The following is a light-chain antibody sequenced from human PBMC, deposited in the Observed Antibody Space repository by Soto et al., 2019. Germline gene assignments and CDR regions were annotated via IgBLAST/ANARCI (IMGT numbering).Light chain of an antibody. V-gene: IGKV1-5*03. CDR1: RSISSW. J-gene: IGKJ1*01. Sequence: DIQMTQSLSTLSASEGARVTITGGASRSISSWLAWYQQKPGKAPKLLIYKASSLESGVPSRFSGSGSGTEFTLTISSLQPDDFATYYCQQYNSLWTFGQGTKVEIK. CDR3: QQYNSLWT. CDR2: KAS.